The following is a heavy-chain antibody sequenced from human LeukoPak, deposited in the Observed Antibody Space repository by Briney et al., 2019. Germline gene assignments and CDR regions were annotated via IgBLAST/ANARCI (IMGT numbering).Heavy chain of an antibody. CDR2: IYYSGST. CDR3: ARSNSGSYSGAYYYYGMDV. D-gene: IGHD1-26*01. CDR1: GGSISSYY. J-gene: IGHJ6*02. Sequence: SETLSLTCTVSGGSISSYYWSWIRQPPGKGLEWIGYIYYSGSTNYNPSLKSRVTISVDTSKNQFSLKLSSATAADTAVYYCARSNSGSYSGAYYYYGMDVWGQGTTVTVSS. V-gene: IGHV4-59*01.